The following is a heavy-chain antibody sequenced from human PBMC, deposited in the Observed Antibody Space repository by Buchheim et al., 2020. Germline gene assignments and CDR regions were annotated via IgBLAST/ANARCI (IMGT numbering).Heavy chain of an antibody. V-gene: IGHV3-66*02. D-gene: IGHD1-20*01. CDR3: ASLRSPLTANYYYGLDV. Sequence: QLVESGGGLVQPGGSLRLSCVATGFTVGSNYMSWVRQAPGKGLEWVSIVYSGGNTHYADSVKGRFIISRARSKNTVHLQMNSLRPEDTAVYYCASLRSPLTANYYYGLDVWGQGAT. CDR1: GFTVGSNY. J-gene: IGHJ6*02. CDR2: VYSGGNT.